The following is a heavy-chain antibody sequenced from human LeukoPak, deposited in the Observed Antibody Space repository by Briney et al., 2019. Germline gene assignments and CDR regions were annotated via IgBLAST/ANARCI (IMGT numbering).Heavy chain of an antibody. CDR2: INPNSGGT. CDR3: ARADFWSGYFPRRFDY. Sequence: ASVTVSCKASGYTFTGYYMHWVRQAPGQGLEWMGWINPNSGGTNYAQKFQGRVTLTRDTSISTAYMELSRLRSDDTAVYYCARADFWSGYFPRRFDYWGQGTLVTVSS. V-gene: IGHV1-2*02. J-gene: IGHJ4*02. D-gene: IGHD3-3*01. CDR1: GYTFTGYY.